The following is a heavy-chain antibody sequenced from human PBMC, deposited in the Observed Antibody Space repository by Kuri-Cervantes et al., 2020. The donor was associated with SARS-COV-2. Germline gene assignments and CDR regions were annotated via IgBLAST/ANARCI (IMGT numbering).Heavy chain of an antibody. CDR3: ARLDAVVYFGMDV. CDR2: ISAFNSNT. CDR1: GYSFTSFG. Sequence: ASVKVSCKASGYSFTSFGITWVRQAPGQGLEWMGWISAFNSNTNYAQKFRDRVALTTDTSTSIAYMELRTLRSDDTAVYYCARLDAVVYFGMDVWGQGTTVTVSS. J-gene: IGHJ6*02. V-gene: IGHV1-18*01. D-gene: IGHD5-18*01.